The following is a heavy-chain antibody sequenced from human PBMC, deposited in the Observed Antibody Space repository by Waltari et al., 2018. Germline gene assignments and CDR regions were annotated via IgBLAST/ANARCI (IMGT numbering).Heavy chain of an antibody. Sequence: EVQLVESGGGLVQPGRSLRLSCTASGFTFGDYAMSWVRQAPGKGLEWVGFIRSKAYGGTTEYAASVKGRFTISRDDSKSIAYLQMNSLKTEDTAVYYCTRANQKWLYTGMGAFDIWGQGTMVTVSS. V-gene: IGHV3-49*04. CDR2: IRSKAYGGTT. D-gene: IGHD3-22*01. J-gene: IGHJ3*02. CDR1: GFTFGDYA. CDR3: TRANQKWLYTGMGAFDI.